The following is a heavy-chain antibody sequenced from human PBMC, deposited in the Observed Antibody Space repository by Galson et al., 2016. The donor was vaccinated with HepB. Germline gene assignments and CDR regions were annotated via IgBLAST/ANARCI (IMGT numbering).Heavy chain of an antibody. V-gene: IGHV3-11*04. D-gene: IGHD3-9*01. Sequence: SLRLSCAASGFSFRDFYMSWIRQVPGKGLEWVSYINIGGSDKYYADSVKGRFTISRDNARNSLFLQMNSLRAEDTAVYYCAKNDILAGYSAFDYWGQGTLVTVSS. CDR2: INIGGSDK. CDR1: GFSFRDFY. J-gene: IGHJ4*02. CDR3: AKNDILAGYSAFDY.